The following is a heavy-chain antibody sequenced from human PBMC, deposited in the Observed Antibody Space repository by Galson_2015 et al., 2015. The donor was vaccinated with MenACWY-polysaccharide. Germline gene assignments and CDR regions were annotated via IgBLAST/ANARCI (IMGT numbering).Heavy chain of an antibody. CDR3: AREGSRIVFHACVI. J-gene: IGHJ3*02. D-gene: IGHD2-2*01. CDR1: GSRFSNSG. CDR2: IQYDGSNK. V-gene: IGHV3-33*01. Sequence: SLRLSCAASGSRFSNSGMHWVRQAPGKGLEWVAVIQYDGSNKVYADSVKGRFTISRDNSKNTVFLEMNTLGVEDTAMYYCAREGSRIVFHACVIWGQGTMVTVSS.